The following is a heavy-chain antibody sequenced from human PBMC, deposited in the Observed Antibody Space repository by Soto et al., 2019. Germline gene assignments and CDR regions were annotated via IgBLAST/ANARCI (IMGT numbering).Heavy chain of an antibody. Sequence: QVQLVQSGAEVKKPGASVKVSCKASGYTFSSYGISWVRQAPGQGLEWVGWVSAYNGNTNYAQKLQGSVTMTTDTSTTTAHMELRSLRSDDTAVYYCARDSGADYDVLTGYYPFDSWGQGTLVTVSS. J-gene: IGHJ4*02. D-gene: IGHD3-9*01. CDR2: VSAYNGNT. V-gene: IGHV1-18*01. CDR1: GYTFSSYG. CDR3: ARDSGADYDVLTGYYPFDS.